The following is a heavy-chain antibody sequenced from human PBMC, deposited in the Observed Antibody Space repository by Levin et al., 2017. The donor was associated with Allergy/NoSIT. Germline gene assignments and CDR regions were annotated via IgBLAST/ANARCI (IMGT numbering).Heavy chain of an antibody. Sequence: GGSLRLSCAASGFTFSSYAMSWVRQAPGKGLEWVSAISGNTDSTYYADSVKGRFTISRDNSKNTLYLQMNSLRAEDTAVYYCAKDRGRGTGSHALGWFDPWGQGTLVTVSS. CDR3: AKDRGRGTGSHALGWFDP. CDR2: ISGNTDST. V-gene: IGHV3-23*01. CDR1: GFTFSSYA. J-gene: IGHJ5*02. D-gene: IGHD1-26*01.